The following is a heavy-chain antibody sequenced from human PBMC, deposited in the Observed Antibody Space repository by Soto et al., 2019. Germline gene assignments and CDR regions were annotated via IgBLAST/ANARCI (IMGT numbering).Heavy chain of an antibody. Sequence: EVQLVESGGGLVQPGRSLRLSCAASGFTFDDYAMHWVRQAPGKGLEWVSGISWNSGSIGYADSVKGRFTISRDNAKNSLYLQMNSLRAEDTALYYCAKGPGYSSSSSSSYYYYGMDVWGQGTTVTVSS. CDR3: AKGPGYSSSSSSSYYYYGMDV. CDR1: GFTFDDYA. CDR2: ISWNSGSI. V-gene: IGHV3-9*01. D-gene: IGHD6-13*01. J-gene: IGHJ6*02.